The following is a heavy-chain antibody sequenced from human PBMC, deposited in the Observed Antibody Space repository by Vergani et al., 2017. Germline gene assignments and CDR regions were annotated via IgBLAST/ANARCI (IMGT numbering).Heavy chain of an antibody. J-gene: IGHJ4*02. D-gene: IGHD3-3*01. CDR1: GFTFSSYG. Sequence: QVQLVESGGGVVQPGGSLRLSCAASGFTFSSYGMHWVRQAPGKGLEWVAFIRYDGSNKYYADSVKGRFTISRDNSKNTLYLQMNSLRAEDTAVYYCAKDQFYYAQPNLGVAYWGQGTLVTVSS. V-gene: IGHV3-30*02. CDR2: IRYDGSNK. CDR3: AKDQFYYAQPNLGVAY.